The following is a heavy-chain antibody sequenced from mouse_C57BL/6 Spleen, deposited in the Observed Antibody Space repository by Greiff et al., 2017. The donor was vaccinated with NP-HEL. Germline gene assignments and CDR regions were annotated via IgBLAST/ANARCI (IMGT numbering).Heavy chain of an antibody. J-gene: IGHJ2*01. CDR2: ISYDGSN. CDR3: ARIYDGP. CDR1: GYSITSGYY. D-gene: IGHD2-3*01. Sequence: VQLQQSGPGLVKPSQSLSLTCSVTGYSITSGYYWNWIRQFPGNKLEWMGYISYDGSNNYNPSLKNRISITRDTSKNQFFLKLNSVTTEDTATYYCARIYDGPWGQGTTLTVSS. V-gene: IGHV3-6*01.